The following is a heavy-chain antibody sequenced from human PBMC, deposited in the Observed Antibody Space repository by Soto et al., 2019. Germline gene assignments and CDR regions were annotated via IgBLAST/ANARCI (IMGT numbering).Heavy chain of an antibody. CDR3: ARAWSGVVNGGSDFDY. V-gene: IGHV1-69*01. CDR2: IIPIFGTA. CDR1: GGTFSIYA. Sequence: QVQLVQSGAEVKKPGSSVKVSCKASGGTFSIYAISWVRQAPGQGLEWMGGIIPIFGTANYAQKFHGRVTITADESTSTAYMELSSLRSADTAVYYCARAWSGVVNGGSDFDYWGQGTLVTVSS. D-gene: IGHD3-3*01. J-gene: IGHJ4*02.